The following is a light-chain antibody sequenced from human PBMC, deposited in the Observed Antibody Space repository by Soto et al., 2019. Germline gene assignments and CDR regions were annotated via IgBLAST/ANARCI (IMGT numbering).Light chain of an antibody. Sequence: EIVLTQSPGTLSLSPWERATLSCRAIQIVSSSYLAWYQQKLGQAPRLLIYGASSRATVIPDRFSGSGSGTDFTITISRLEPEDFAVYYCQQYGRSPRVTLGQGTRLEIK. CDR1: QIVSSSY. CDR3: QQYGRSPRVT. J-gene: IGKJ5*01. CDR2: GAS. V-gene: IGKV3-20*01.